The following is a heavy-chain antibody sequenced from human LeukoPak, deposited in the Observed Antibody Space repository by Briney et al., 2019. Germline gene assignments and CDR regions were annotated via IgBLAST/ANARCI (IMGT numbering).Heavy chain of an antibody. CDR1: GGSFSGYY. V-gene: IGHV4-34*01. CDR3: ARLSYGSGSYYPPEFDY. D-gene: IGHD3-10*01. Sequence: SETLSLTCAVYGGSFSGYYWSWIRQPPGKGLEWIGEINHSGSTNYNPSLKSRVTISADTSKNQFSLKLSSVTAADTAVYYCARLSYGSGSYYPPEFDYWGQGTLVTVSS. CDR2: INHSGST. J-gene: IGHJ4*02.